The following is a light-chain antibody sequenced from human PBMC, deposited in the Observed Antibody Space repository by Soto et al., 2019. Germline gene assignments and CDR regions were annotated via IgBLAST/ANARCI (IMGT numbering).Light chain of an antibody. Sequence: AIQLTQSPSSLSASVGDRVTITCRASQGISSALAWYQQKPGKAPKLLIYDASSLESGVPSRFSGSGSGTDFTLTISSLQPEDCATYYCQQFNSYPYTCGQGTKLEIK. CDR3: QQFNSYPYT. J-gene: IGKJ2*01. V-gene: IGKV1-13*02. CDR2: DAS. CDR1: QGISSA.